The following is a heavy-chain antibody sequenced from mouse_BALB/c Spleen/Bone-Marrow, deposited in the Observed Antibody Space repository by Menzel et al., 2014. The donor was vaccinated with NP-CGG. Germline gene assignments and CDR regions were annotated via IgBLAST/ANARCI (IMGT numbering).Heavy chain of an antibody. CDR1: GFSLTSYG. D-gene: IGHD2-14*01. CDR2: IWGDGGI. CDR3: AKQDYYRYDYAMDY. Sequence: QVQLKESGTGLVAPSQSLSITCTVSGFSLTSYGVSWVRQPPGKGLEWLGVIWGDGGINYHLAIISRLSISKDNSKSQVFLKRNSLQTDDTATYYCAKQDYYRYDYAMDYWGQGTSVTVSS. J-gene: IGHJ4*01. V-gene: IGHV2-3*01.